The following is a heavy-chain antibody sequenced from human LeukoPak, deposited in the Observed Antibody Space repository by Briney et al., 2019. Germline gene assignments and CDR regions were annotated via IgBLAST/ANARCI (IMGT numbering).Heavy chain of an antibody. V-gene: IGHV3-9*01. J-gene: IGHJ3*02. CDR1: GFTFDDYA. D-gene: IGHD3-16*02. CDR2: ISWNSGSI. Sequence: PGGSLSLSCAASGFTFDDYAMHWVRQAPGKGLEWVSGISWNSGSIGYADSVKGRFTISRDNAKNSLYLQMNSLRAEDTALYYCYRAFDIWGQGTMVTVSS. CDR3: YRAFDI.